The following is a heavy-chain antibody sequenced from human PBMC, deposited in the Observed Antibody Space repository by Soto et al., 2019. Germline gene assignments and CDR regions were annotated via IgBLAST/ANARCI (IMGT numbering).Heavy chain of an antibody. CDR3: ARDSGYSYGSFDY. CDR2: ISSSGSTI. Sequence: GGSLRLCCAASVFTFSSYEMNWVRQAPGKGLEWVSYISSSGSTIYYADSVKGRFTISRDNAKNSLYLQMNSLRAEDTAVYYCARDSGYSYGSFDYWGQGTLVTVSS. D-gene: IGHD5-18*01. CDR1: VFTFSSYE. J-gene: IGHJ4*02. V-gene: IGHV3-48*03.